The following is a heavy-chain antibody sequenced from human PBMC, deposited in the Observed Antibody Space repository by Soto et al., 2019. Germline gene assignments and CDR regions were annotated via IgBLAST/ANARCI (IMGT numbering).Heavy chain of an antibody. CDR3: ARDIGDFWSGPAPPGYMDV. Sequence: ASVKVSCKASGYTFTSYYMHWVRQAPGQGLEWMGIINPSGGSTSYAQKFQGRVTMTRDTSTRTVYMELSSLGSEDTAVYYCARDIGDFWSGPAPPGYMDVWGQGTTVTVSS. D-gene: IGHD3-3*01. CDR2: INPSGGST. V-gene: IGHV1-46*01. CDR1: GYTFTSYY. J-gene: IGHJ6*02.